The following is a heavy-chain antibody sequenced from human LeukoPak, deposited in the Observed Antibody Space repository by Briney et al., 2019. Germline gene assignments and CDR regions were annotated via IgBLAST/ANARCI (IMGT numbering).Heavy chain of an antibody. Sequence: GGSLRLSCAASGFTFANYAMSWVRQGPGKGLEWVSTISGSGGSTYYADSVKGLFTISRDNSKNTLFLQMNSLRADDTAVYFCAKDQKSIAATGYDYWGQGTLVTVSS. CDR1: GFTFANYA. D-gene: IGHD6-13*01. J-gene: IGHJ4*02. CDR2: ISGSGGST. V-gene: IGHV3-23*01. CDR3: AKDQKSIAATGYDY.